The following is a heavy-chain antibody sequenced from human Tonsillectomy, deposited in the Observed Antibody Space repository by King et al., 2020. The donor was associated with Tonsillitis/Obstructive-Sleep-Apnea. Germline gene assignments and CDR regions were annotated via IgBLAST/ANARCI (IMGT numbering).Heavy chain of an antibody. V-gene: IGHV3-23*04. CDR1: GFTFSSYA. CDR2: ISGSGGST. J-gene: IGHJ4*02. Sequence: VQLVESGGGLVQPGGSLRLSCAASGFTFSSYAMSWVRQAPGKGLEWVSTISGSGGSTYYADSVKGRFTISRDNSKNTLYLQMNSLRAEDTAVYYCAKDSRFLEWPTYYFDSWGQGTLVTVSS. CDR3: AKDSRFLEWPTYYFDS. D-gene: IGHD3-3*01.